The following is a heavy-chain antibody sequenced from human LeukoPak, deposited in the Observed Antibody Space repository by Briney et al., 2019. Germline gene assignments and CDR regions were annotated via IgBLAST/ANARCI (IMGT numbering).Heavy chain of an antibody. CDR2: IKQDGSEK. CDR3: AREPKDLRYFDWFEKDDDY. D-gene: IGHD3-9*01. V-gene: IGHV3-7*03. Sequence: HPGGSLRLSCAASGFTFSSYWMSWVRQAPGKGLEWVANIKQDGSEKYYVDSVKGRFTISRDNAKNSLYLQMNSLRAEDTAVYYCAREPKDLRYFDWFEKDDDYWGQGTLVTVSS. CDR1: GFTFSSYW. J-gene: IGHJ4*02.